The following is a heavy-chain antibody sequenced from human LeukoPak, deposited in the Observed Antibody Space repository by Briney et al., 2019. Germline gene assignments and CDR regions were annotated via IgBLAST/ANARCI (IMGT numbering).Heavy chain of an antibody. CDR1: GGSFSGYY. V-gene: IGHV4-34*01. CDR3: ARERGYNWFDP. Sequence: SETLSLTCAVYGGSFSGYYWSWIRQPPGKGLEWIGSIYYSGSTYYNPSLKSRVTISVDTSKNQFSLKLSSVTAADTAVYYCARERGYNWFDPWGQGTLVTVSS. J-gene: IGHJ5*02. CDR2: IYYSGST. D-gene: IGHD5-24*01.